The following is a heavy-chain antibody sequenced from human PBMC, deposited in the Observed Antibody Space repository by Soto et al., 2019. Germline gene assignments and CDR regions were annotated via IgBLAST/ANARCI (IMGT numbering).Heavy chain of an antibody. CDR1: GFTFSSYG. Sequence: GGSLRLSCAASGFTFSSYGMHWVRQAPGKGLEWVAVISYDGSNKYYADSVKGRFTISRDNSKNTLYLQMNSLRAEDTAVYYCAKDRLSDYVWNGFDYWGQGTLVTVSS. V-gene: IGHV3-30*18. CDR2: ISYDGSNK. J-gene: IGHJ4*02. CDR3: AKDRLSDYVWNGFDY. D-gene: IGHD3-16*01.